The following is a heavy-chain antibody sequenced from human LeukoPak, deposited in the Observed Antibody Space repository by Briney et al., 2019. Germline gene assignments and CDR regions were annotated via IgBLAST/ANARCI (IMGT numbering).Heavy chain of an antibody. J-gene: IGHJ6*03. CDR2: ISSSGSTI. CDR3: ARDEERYYGSGRDYMDV. Sequence: GGSLRLSCAASGFTFSSYEMNWVRQAPGKGLEWVSYISSSGSTIYYADSVKGRFTISRDNAKNSLYLQMNSLRAEDTAVYYCARDEERYYGSGRDYMDVWGKGTTVTVSS. V-gene: IGHV3-48*03. D-gene: IGHD3-10*01. CDR1: GFTFSSYE.